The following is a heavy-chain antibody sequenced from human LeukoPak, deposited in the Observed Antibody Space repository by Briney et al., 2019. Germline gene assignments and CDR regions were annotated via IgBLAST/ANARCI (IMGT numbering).Heavy chain of an antibody. D-gene: IGHD6-13*01. CDR1: GDSINDYY. V-gene: IGHV4-59*08. CDR3: ARRRAEGGSNGLYNWFDP. CDR2: IYFTGST. Sequence: PSETLSLTCTVSGDSINDYYWGWIRQPPGKGLEWIGYIYFTGSTRYNPSLESRVTISVDTSKNQFSLKLSSVTAADTAVHYCARRRAEGGSNGLYNWFDPWGQGTLVTVSS. J-gene: IGHJ5*02.